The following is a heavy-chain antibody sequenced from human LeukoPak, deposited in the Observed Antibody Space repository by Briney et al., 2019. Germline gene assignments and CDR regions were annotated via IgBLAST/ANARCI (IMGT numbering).Heavy chain of an antibody. J-gene: IGHJ4*02. V-gene: IGHV1-2*04. CDR1: GYTFTGYY. CDR3: ATLGYCSSTSCYKELLDY. CDR2: INPNSGGT. Sequence: ASVKVSCKASGYTFTGYYMHWVRQAPGQGLEWMGWINPNSGGTNYAQKFQGWVTMTRDTSISTAYMELSRLRSDDTAVYYCATLGYCSSTSCYKELLDYWGQGTLVTVSS. D-gene: IGHD2-2*01.